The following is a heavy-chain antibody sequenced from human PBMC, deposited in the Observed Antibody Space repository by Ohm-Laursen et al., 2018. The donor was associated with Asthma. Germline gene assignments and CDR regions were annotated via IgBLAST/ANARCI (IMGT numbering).Heavy chain of an antibody. CDR3: ARDGGYCSGGSCPGYYYYYGMDV. D-gene: IGHD2-15*01. Sequence: SLRLSCTASGFTFSSYGMHWVRQAPGKGLEWVAVISYDGSNKYYADSVKGRFTISRDNSKNTLYLQMNSLRAEDTAVYYCARDGGYCSGGSCPGYYYYYGMDVWGQGTTVTVSS. J-gene: IGHJ6*02. CDR2: ISYDGSNK. V-gene: IGHV3-30*03. CDR1: GFTFSSYG.